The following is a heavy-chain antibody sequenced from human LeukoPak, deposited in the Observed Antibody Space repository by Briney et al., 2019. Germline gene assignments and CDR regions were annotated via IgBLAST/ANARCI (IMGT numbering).Heavy chain of an antibody. CDR3: ARGPYSNSYLDY. Sequence: ASVKVSCKASGYTITGYYIHWVRQAPGQGLEWMGWINPNSGDTNYAQKFQGRVTMTRDTSISTAYMELSRLRSDDTAVYYCARGPYSNSYLDYWGQGTLVTVSS. D-gene: IGHD6-6*01. J-gene: IGHJ4*02. CDR1: GYTITGYY. CDR2: INPNSGDT. V-gene: IGHV1-2*02.